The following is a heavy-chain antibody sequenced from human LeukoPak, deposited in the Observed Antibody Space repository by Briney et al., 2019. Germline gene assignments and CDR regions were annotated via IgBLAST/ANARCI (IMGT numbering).Heavy chain of an antibody. CDR1: GYTFTGYY. V-gene: IGHV1-2*02. CDR3: ARGPTVTTDYYYYYMDV. Sequence: ASVKVSCKASGYTFTGYYMHWVRQAPGQGLEWMGWINPKSGGTNYAQKFQGRVTMTRDTPISTAYMELSRLRSDDTAVYYCARGPTVTTDYYYYYMDVWGKGTTVTVSS. J-gene: IGHJ6*03. CDR2: INPKSGGT. D-gene: IGHD4-17*01.